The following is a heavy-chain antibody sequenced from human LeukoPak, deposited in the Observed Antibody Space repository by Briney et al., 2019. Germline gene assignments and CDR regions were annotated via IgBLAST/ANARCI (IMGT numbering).Heavy chain of an antibody. D-gene: IGHD3-3*01. CDR3: VDPFGDIFDI. J-gene: IGHJ3*02. CDR1: GFTFSNYW. CDR2: INSDGTST. Sequence: GGSLRLSCAASGFTFSNYWMHWVRHAPGKGLMWVSHINSDGTSTTYADSVKGRFTISRDNAKNTLYLQMNSLRAEDTAVYYGVDPFGDIFDIWGQGTMVTVSS. V-gene: IGHV3-74*01.